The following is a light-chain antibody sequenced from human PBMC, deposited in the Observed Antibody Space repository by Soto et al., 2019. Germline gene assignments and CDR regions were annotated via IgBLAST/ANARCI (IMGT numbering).Light chain of an antibody. CDR1: QSVSSSY. CDR2: GPS. V-gene: IGKV3-20*01. Sequence: EIVLTQSPGTLSLSPGERATLSCRASQSVSSSYLAWHQQKPGQAPRLLIYGPSSTATGIPDRFSGSGSGTDFTLTISRLEPEDFAVYYCQQYGSSPLYTFGQGTKLEIK. CDR3: QQYGSSPLYT. J-gene: IGKJ2*01.